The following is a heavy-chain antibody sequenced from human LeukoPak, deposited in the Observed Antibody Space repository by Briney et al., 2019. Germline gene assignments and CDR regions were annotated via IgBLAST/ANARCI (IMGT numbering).Heavy chain of an antibody. J-gene: IGHJ4*02. CDR3: MKDWRDESNCGAYCLQF. D-gene: IGHD2-21*01. CDR1: GFTFSAYG. V-gene: IGHV3-23*01. CDR2: ISVSGGGT. Sequence: GGSLRLSCVASGFTFSAYGMTWVRQAPGKGLEWVSSISVSGGGTYYADSVRGRFTISRDISKNTLYLHMNALRAEDTAVYYCMKDWRDESNCGAYCLQFWGRGTLVTVSS.